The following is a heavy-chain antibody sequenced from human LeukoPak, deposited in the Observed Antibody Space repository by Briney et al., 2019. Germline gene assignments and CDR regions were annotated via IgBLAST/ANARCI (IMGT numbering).Heavy chain of an antibody. CDR1: GFTFSSYA. CDR3: TREYCGGDCYYAFDI. Sequence: PGGSLRLSCAASGFTFSSYAMHWVRQAPGKGLEYVSAISSNGGSTYYANSVKGRFTISRDNSKNTLYLQMGSLRAEDMAVYYCTREYCGGDCYYAFDIWGQGTMVTVSS. J-gene: IGHJ3*02. V-gene: IGHV3-64*01. D-gene: IGHD2-21*02. CDR2: ISSNGGST.